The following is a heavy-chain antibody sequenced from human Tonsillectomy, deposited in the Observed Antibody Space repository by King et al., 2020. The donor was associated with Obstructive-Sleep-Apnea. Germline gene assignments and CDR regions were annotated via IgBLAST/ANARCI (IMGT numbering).Heavy chain of an antibody. J-gene: IGHJ6*02. D-gene: IGHD4-23*01. Sequence: QLVQSGGGFVQPGESLRLSCAASGFTFSSYAMSWVRQAPGKGLDWVSAISGHGGNTYYADSVKGRFTISRDNSKNTLYLQMNSLRPEDTAVYYCAKEDYGGTGYYYYGVDVWGQGTTVTVSS. CDR1: GFTFSSYA. CDR2: ISGHGGNT. V-gene: IGHV3-23*04. CDR3: AKEDYGGTGYYYYGVDV.